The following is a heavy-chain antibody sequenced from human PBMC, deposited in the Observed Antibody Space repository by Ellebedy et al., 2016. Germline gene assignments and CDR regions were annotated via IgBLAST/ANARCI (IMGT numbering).Heavy chain of an antibody. CDR1: GGSISSYY. CDR3: ARGYCSGGSCYWDNWFDP. V-gene: IGHV4-59*01. Sequence: SETLSLTXTVSGGSISSYYWSWIRQPPGKGLEWIGYIYYSGSTNYNPSLKSRVTISVDTSKNQFSLKLSSVTAADTAVYYCARGYCSGGSCYWDNWFDPWGQGTLVTVSS. J-gene: IGHJ5*02. D-gene: IGHD2-15*01. CDR2: IYYSGST.